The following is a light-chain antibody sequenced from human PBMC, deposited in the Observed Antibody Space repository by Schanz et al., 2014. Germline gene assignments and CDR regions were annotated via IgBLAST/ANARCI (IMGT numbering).Light chain of an antibody. Sequence: QSVLTQPPSVSGAPGQRVTISCTGSSSNIGAHFDVHWYQQLPGSAPKLLIYAYDKRPSGVPDRFSGSRSGTSASLAIAGLQAEDEADYYCCSYAGKYTWVFGGGTKLTVL. CDR1: SSNIGAHFD. J-gene: IGLJ3*02. CDR2: AYD. CDR3: CSYAGKYTWV. V-gene: IGLV1-40*01.